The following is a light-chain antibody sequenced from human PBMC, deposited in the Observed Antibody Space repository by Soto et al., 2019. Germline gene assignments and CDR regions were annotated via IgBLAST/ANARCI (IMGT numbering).Light chain of an antibody. CDR1: SSNIGAGYD. J-gene: IGLJ2*01. CDR2: GNS. CDR3: QSYDSRLSGSV. V-gene: IGLV1-40*01. Sequence: QAVVTQPPSVSGAPGQRVTISCTGSSSNIGAGYDVHWYQQLPGTAPKLLIYGNSNRPSGVPDPFSGSKSGTSASLAITGLQAEDEAEYHCQSYDSRLSGSVFGGGTKLTVL.